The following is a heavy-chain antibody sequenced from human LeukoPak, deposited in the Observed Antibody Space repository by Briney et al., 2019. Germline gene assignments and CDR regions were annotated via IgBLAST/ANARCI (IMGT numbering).Heavy chain of an antibody. D-gene: IGHD3-10*01. CDR2: IYYSGST. V-gene: IGHV4-59*01. Sequence: SETLSLTCTVSGGSISSYYWSWIRQPPGKGLEWIGYIYYSGSTNYNPSLKSRVTISVDTSKNQFSLKLSSVTAADTAVYYCARGSQSYGSGSYYKGYYYYYYMDVWGKGTTVTVSS. J-gene: IGHJ6*03. CDR3: ARGSQSYGSGSYYKGYYYYYYMDV. CDR1: GGSISSYY.